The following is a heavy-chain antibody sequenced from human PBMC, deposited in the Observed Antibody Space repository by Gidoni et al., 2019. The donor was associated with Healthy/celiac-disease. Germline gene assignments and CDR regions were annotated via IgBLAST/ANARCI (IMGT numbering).Heavy chain of an antibody. CDR2: ISAYHGNT. V-gene: IGHV1-18*01. D-gene: IGHD3-22*01. Sequence: QVQLVQSGAEVKKPGASVKVSCKAAGYTFTSYGIRWVRQAPGQGLEWMGWISAYHGNTNYAQKLHGRVTMTTDTSTSTAYMELRSLRSDDAAVYYCARDLGYYYDSSGYYFNYWGQGTLVTVSS. CDR3: ARDLGYYYDSSGYYFNY. CDR1: GYTFTSYG. J-gene: IGHJ4*02.